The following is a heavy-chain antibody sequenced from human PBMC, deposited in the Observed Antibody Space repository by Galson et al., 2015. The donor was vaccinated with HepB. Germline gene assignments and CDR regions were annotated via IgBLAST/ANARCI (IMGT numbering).Heavy chain of an antibody. Sequence: SLRLSCAASEFTFSSYWMNWVRQAPGKGLEWVANINPDGSEKYYVASLKGRFTISRDNAKNSLSLQMDSLRAEDTAVYYCARRISLVRGIITKPDYYYGMDVWGQGTTVTVAS. J-gene: IGHJ6*02. V-gene: IGHV3-7*03. CDR1: EFTFSSYW. CDR2: INPDGSEK. CDR3: ARRISLVRGIITKPDYYYGMDV. D-gene: IGHD3-10*01.